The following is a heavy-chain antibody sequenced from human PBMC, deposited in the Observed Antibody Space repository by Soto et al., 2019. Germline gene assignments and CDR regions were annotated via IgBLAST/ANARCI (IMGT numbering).Heavy chain of an antibody. CDR1: GVSISSGGYS. J-gene: IGHJ4*02. V-gene: IGHV4-30-2*01. CDR2: SFHCGST. Sequence: TLSLTCAVSGVSISSGGYSWSWIRQPPGKGLEWIGYSFHCGSTKYSPSLKSRVTMSVDTSKNHFSLKLISVTTADTAVYSCAREGNLGRWIQPLDSWGQGTLVTVSS. D-gene: IGHD2-2*03. CDR3: AREGNLGRWIQPLDS.